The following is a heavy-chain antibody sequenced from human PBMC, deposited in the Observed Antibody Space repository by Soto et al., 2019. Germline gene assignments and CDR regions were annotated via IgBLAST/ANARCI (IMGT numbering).Heavy chain of an antibody. V-gene: IGHV1-69*01. D-gene: IGHD3-9*01. Sequence: QVQLVQSGAEVKKPGSSVKVSCKASGGTFSSYAISWVRQAPGQGLEWMGGIIPIFGTANYAQKFQGRGTITADESTSTAYMELSSLRSEDTAVYYSARVVNILTGFGYFDLWGRGTLVTVSS. CDR2: IIPIFGTA. CDR1: GGTFSSYA. J-gene: IGHJ2*01. CDR3: ARVVNILTGFGYFDL.